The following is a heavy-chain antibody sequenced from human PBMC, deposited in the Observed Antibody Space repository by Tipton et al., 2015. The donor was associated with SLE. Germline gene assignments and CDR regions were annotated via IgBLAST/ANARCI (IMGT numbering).Heavy chain of an antibody. CDR1: GFTFSSYE. D-gene: IGHD4-23*01. CDR3: ARVPGNTVVRALGYFYMDV. CDR2: ISSSGSTL. V-gene: IGHV3-48*03. J-gene: IGHJ6*03. Sequence: SLRLSCAASGFTFSSYEMNWVRQAPGKGLEWVSYISSSGSTLYYADSVKGRFTISRDNAKNSLSLQMNSLTAEDTAVYYCARVPGNTVVRALGYFYMDVWGKGTTVTVSS.